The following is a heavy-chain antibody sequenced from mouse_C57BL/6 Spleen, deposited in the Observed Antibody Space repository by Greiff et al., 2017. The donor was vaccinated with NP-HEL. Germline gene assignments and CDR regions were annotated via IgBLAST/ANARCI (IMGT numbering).Heavy chain of an antibody. CDR3: ARGGDYYGFPYYYAMDY. D-gene: IGHD1-1*01. V-gene: IGHV1-82*01. Sequence: QVQLQQSGPELVKPGASVKISCKASGYAFGSSWMNWVKQRPGQGLEWIGRIYPGDGDTNYNGKFKGKATLTADKSSSTAYMQLSSLTSEDSAVYFCARGGDYYGFPYYYAMDYWGQGTSVTVSS. CDR2: IYPGDGDT. CDR1: GYAFGSSW. J-gene: IGHJ4*01.